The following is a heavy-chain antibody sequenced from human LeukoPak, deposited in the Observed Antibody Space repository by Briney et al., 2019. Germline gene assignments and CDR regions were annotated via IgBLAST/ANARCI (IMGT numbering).Heavy chain of an antibody. V-gene: IGHV3-30*03. CDR2: ISHDGRET. CDR1: GFTFSAFG. J-gene: IGHJ4*02. CDR3: ARKYNWLYHFEY. D-gene: IGHD1-20*01. Sequence: GGSLRLSCSASGFTFSAFGMTWVRQAPGKGLEWLAVISHDGRETKYAASVEGRFTVSRDDSDNTLYLEMNSVRHEDTAVYFCARKYNWLYHFEYWGQGTLVTVSS.